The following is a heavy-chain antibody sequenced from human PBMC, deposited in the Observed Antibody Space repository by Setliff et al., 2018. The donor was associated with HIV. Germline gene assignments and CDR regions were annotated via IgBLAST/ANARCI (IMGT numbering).Heavy chain of an antibody. CDR1: GFTFSSYG. D-gene: IGHD2-15*01. V-gene: IGHV3-30*02. Sequence: GESLKISCAASGFTFSSYGMHWVRQAPGKGLEWVAFIRYDGSNKYYADSVKGRFTISRDNAKSTVYLQMGSLSADDTAVYYCARGGFNHAFDIWGQGTMVTVSS. CDR3: ARGGFNHAFDI. J-gene: IGHJ3*02. CDR2: IRYDGSNK.